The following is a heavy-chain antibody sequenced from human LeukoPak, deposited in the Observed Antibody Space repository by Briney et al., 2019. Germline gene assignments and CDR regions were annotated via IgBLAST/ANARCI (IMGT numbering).Heavy chain of an antibody. D-gene: IGHD5-12*01. V-gene: IGHV4-31*03. CDR2: IYYSGST. Sequence: SETLSLTCTVSGGSISSGGYYWSWIRQHPGKGLEWIGYIYYSGSTYYNPSLKGRVTISVDTSKNQFPLKLSSATAADTAVYYCARATSGSGYDYGVDYYYYYMDVWGKGTTVTVSS. CDR3: ARATSGSGYDYGVDYYYYYMDV. CDR1: GGSISSGGYY. J-gene: IGHJ6*03.